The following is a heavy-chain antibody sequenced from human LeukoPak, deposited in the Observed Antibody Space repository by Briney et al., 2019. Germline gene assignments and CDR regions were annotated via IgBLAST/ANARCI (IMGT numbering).Heavy chain of an antibody. Sequence: ASVKVSCKASGYTLTSYGINWVRQAPGQGLEWMGWISAYNGNTNYAQKLQGRVTMTTDTSTSTAYMELRSLRSDDTAVYYCARVGYSSSWLDAFDIWGQGTMVTVSS. CDR1: GYTLTSYG. D-gene: IGHD6-13*01. CDR2: ISAYNGNT. J-gene: IGHJ3*02. V-gene: IGHV1-18*01. CDR3: ARVGYSSSWLDAFDI.